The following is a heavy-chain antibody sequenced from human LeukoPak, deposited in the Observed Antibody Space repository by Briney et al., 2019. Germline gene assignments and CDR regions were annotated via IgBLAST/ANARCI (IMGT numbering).Heavy chain of an antibody. Sequence: SETLSLTCTVSGGSISSYYWSWIRQPAGKGLEWIGRIYTSGSTNYNPALKSRVTMSVDTSKNQFSLKLSSVTAADTAVYYCARDEYNPHAVVWFDPWGQGTLVTASS. J-gene: IGHJ5*02. CDR1: GGSISSYY. D-gene: IGHD1-14*01. CDR3: ARDEYNPHAVVWFDP. V-gene: IGHV4-4*07. CDR2: IYTSGST.